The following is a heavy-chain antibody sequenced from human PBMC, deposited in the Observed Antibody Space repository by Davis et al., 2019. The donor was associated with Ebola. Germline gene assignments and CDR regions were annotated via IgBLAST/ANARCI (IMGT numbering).Heavy chain of an antibody. CDR2: INHSGST. J-gene: IGHJ6*02. Sequence: PSETLSLTCAVYGGSFSGYYWSWIRQPPGKGLEWIGEINHSGSTNYNPSLKSRVTISVDTSKNQFSLKLSSVTAADTAVYYCARGPIVLVVYAIPDYYYGMDVWGQGTTVTVSS. CDR1: GGSFSGYY. V-gene: IGHV4-34*01. D-gene: IGHD2-8*02. CDR3: ARGPIVLVVYAIPDYYYGMDV.